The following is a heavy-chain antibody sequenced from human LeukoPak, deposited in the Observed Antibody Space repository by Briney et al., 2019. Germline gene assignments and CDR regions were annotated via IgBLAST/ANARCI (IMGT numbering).Heavy chain of an antibody. CDR3: ARDRFGGSSMDV. V-gene: IGHV4-61*01. CDR1: GGSISSSSYY. J-gene: IGHJ6*03. CDR2: IYYSGST. D-gene: IGHD3-16*01. Sequence: SETLSLTCTVSGGSISSSSYYWGWIRQPPGKGLEWIGYIYYSGSTDYNPSLKSRVTISVDTSKNQFSLKLSSVTAADTAVYYCARDRFGGSSMDVWGKGTTVTVSS.